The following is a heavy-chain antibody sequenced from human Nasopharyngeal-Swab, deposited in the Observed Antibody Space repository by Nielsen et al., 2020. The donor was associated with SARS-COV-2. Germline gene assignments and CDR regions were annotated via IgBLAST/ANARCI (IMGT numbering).Heavy chain of an antibody. D-gene: IGHD5-12*01. CDR2: ISWNSGTI. CDR1: GFAFDDYA. Sequence: SLKISCAASGFAFDDYALHWVRQVPGKGLEWVSGISWNSGTIGYADSVKGRFTISRDNAKSSLYLQMNSLRAEDTALYYCAKGWVATTSLLDYWGQGTLVTVSS. J-gene: IGHJ4*02. CDR3: AKGWVATTSLLDY. V-gene: IGHV3-9*01.